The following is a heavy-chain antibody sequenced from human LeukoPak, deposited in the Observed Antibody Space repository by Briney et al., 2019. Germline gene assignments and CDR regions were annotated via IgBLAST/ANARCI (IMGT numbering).Heavy chain of an antibody. V-gene: IGHV1-69*04. CDR1: GGTFSSYA. CDR2: IIPILGIA. CDR3: ASDYGGNRYFDL. Sequence: SVKVSCKDSGGTFSSYAISWVRQAPGQGLEWMGRIIPILGIANYAQKFQGRAPITAEKSTSTDYMELSSLRSEDTAVYYCASDYGGNRYFDLWGRGTLVTVSS. D-gene: IGHD4-23*01. J-gene: IGHJ2*01.